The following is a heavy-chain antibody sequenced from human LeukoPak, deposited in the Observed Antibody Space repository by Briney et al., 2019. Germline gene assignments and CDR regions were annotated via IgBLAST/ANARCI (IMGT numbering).Heavy chain of an antibody. D-gene: IGHD1-1*01. CDR2: TNADGSST. CDR3: ARGGLEPVDY. CDR1: GFTFSTYW. J-gene: IGHJ4*02. Sequence: GRSLRLSCAASGFTFSTYWMHWVRQAPGKGLVWVSRTNADGSSTSYADSVKGRFTISRDNAKNTLYLQMNSLRADDTAVYYCARGGLEPVDYWGQGTLVTVSS. V-gene: IGHV3-74*01.